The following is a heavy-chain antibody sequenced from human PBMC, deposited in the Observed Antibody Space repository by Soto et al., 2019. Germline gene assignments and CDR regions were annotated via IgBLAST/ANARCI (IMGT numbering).Heavy chain of an antibody. CDR3: AKRRGAGGHFDY. J-gene: IGHJ4*02. V-gene: IGHV3-23*01. CDR2: ISSGGST. D-gene: IGHD2-15*01. Sequence: LRLSCAASGFTFTSYAMGWVRQAPGKGLEWVSVISSGGSTYYADSVRGRFTISRDNSKDTLSLQMNSLRAEDTAVYYCAKRRGAGGHFDYWAREPWSPSPQ. CDR1: GFTFTSYA.